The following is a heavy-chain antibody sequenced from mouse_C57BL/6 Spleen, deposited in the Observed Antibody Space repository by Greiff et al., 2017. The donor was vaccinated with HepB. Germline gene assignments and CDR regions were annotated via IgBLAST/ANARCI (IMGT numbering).Heavy chain of an antibody. Sequence: DVKLVESGEGLVKPGGSLKLSCAASGFTFSSYAMSWVRQTPEKRLEWVAYISSGGDYIYYADTVKGRFTISRDNARNTLYLQMSSLKSEDTAMYYCTRVPGYYGSRPYYFDYGGQGTTLTVSS. V-gene: IGHV5-9-1*02. CDR1: GFTFSSYA. D-gene: IGHD1-1*01. CDR3: TRVPGYYGSRPYYFDY. J-gene: IGHJ2*01. CDR2: ISSGGDYI.